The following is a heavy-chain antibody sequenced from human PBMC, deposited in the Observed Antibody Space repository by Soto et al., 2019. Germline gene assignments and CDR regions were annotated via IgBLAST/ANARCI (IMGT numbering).Heavy chain of an antibody. Sequence: QLQLQESGPGLVKPSETLSLTCTVSGGSISRSSDYWAWIRQPPGKGLEWVGSIHYSGSTYYTPSLKSRVTISLDTSKNQFSLMLPYVTAADTAVYYCAREDAAASDNALDIWGQGTMVTVSS. CDR2: IHYSGST. D-gene: IGHD6-13*01. J-gene: IGHJ3*02. CDR3: AREDAAASDNALDI. CDR1: GGSISRSSDY. V-gene: IGHV4-39*02.